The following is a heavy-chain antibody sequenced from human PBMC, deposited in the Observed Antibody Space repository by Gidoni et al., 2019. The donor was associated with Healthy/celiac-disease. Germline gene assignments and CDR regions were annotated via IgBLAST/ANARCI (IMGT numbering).Heavy chain of an antibody. D-gene: IGHD3-3*01. J-gene: IGHJ6*03. CDR2: TKPSGGST. CDR1: GSTFPHYY. CDR3: ARGSRITIFGVGYMDV. Sequence: QVQLVQSGSEVKTPGASVKVSCKASGSTFPHYYMHRVRQAPGQGLEWMGITKPSGGSTSYAQKFQGRGTMTRETSTSTVYMELSSLRSEDTAVYYCARGSRITIFGVGYMDVWGKGTTVTVSS. V-gene: IGHV1-46*01.